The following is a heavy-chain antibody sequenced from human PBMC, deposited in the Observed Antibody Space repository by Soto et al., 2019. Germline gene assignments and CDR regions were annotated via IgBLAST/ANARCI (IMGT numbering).Heavy chain of an antibody. Sequence: RGESLKIYCKAHGYIFPNYWIAWVGQKGGKGVECVGIVYRGDSESIYSASYQRQVTVLADEFMRPGYLQWNSLKASGTAIYYCARHPYGIDVWGQGTMVTVSS. CDR2: VYRGDSES. V-gene: IGHV5-51*01. J-gene: IGHJ6*01. CDR1: GYIFPNYW. CDR3: ARHPYGIDV.